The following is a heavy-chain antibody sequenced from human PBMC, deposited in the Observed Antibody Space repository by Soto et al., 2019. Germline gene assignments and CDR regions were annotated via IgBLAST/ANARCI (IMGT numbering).Heavy chain of an antibody. Sequence: SETLSLTCAVYGGSFSGYYWSWIRQPPGKGLEWIGEINHSGSTNYNPSLKSRVTISVDTSKNQFSLKLSSVTAADTAVYYCARGQGSIIVTTRTVRYNWFDPWGQGTLVTVSS. CDR1: GGSFSGYY. CDR3: ARGQGSIIVTTRTVRYNWFDP. V-gene: IGHV4-34*01. J-gene: IGHJ5*02. D-gene: IGHD5-12*01. CDR2: INHSGST.